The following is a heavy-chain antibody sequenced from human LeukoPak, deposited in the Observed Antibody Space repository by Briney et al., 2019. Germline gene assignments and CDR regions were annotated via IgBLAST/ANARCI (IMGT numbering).Heavy chain of an antibody. D-gene: IGHD3-22*01. V-gene: IGHV4-34*01. CDR3: ARVTSSGYYYVSNYFDY. CDR1: GGSFSGYY. Sequence: SSETLSLTCAVYGGSFSGYYWSWIRQPPGKGLEWIGEINHSGSTNYNPSLKSRVTISVDTSKNQFSLKLSSVTAADTAVYYCARVTSSGYYYVSNYFDYWGQGTLVTVSS. J-gene: IGHJ4*02. CDR2: INHSGST.